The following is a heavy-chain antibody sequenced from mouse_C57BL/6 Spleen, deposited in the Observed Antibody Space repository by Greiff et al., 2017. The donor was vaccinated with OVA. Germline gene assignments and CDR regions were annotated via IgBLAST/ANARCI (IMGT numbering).Heavy chain of an antibody. V-gene: IGHV5-17*01. CDR3: ARAITTVVAHYFDD. CDR2: ISSGSSTI. CDR1: GFTFSDSG. Sequence: EVQRVESGGGLVKPGGSLKLSCAASGFTFSDSGMHWVRQAPEKGLEWVAYISSGSSTIYYADTVKGRFTISRDNAKNTLFLQMTSLRSEDTAMYYCARAITTVVAHYFDDWGQGTTLTVSS. D-gene: IGHD1-1*01. J-gene: IGHJ2*01.